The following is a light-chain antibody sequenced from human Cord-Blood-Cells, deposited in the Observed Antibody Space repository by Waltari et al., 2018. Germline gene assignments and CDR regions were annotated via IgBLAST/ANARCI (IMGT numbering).Light chain of an antibody. Sequence: NFMLTQPHSVSESPGKTVTISCTRSSGTLASNYGRWYQQRPGSAPTTVIYEDNQRPSGVPDRFSGSIDSSSNSASLTISGLKTEDEADYYCQSYDSSNWVFGGGTKLTVL. CDR2: EDN. CDR3: QSYDSSNWV. J-gene: IGLJ3*02. CDR1: SGTLASNY. V-gene: IGLV6-57*03.